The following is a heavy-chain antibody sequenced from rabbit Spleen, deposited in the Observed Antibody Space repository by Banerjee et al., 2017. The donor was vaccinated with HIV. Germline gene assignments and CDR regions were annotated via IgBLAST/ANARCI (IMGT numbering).Heavy chain of an antibody. V-gene: IGHV1S43*01. Sequence: QSLEESGGDLVKPGGTLTLTCSGSGIDFRDNVYMCWVRQAPGKGLEWIGYIDPVFGITYYANWVNGRFTISSHNAQNTLFLQLNSLTAADTATYFCVREVAAKFSLWGPGTLVTVS. CDR3: VREVAAKFSL. CDR2: IDPVFGIT. CDR1: GIDFRDNVY. J-gene: IGHJ4*01. D-gene: IGHD4-1*01.